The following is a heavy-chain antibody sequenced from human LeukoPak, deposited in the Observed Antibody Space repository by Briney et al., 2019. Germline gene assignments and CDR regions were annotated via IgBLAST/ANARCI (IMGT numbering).Heavy chain of an antibody. Sequence: PGGSLRLSCGASGLTFSNCWMGWVRRAPGKGLEWVANRKQNASEEYYVDAVKGRFTNSRDNAKNSLYLQINSLRAEDTAVYYWARGKDYGDYVGIYFGYWGQGTLVTVSS. J-gene: IGHJ4*02. CDR2: RKQNASEE. CDR3: ARGKDYGDYVGIYFGY. CDR1: GLTFSNCW. D-gene: IGHD4-17*01. V-gene: IGHV3-7*03.